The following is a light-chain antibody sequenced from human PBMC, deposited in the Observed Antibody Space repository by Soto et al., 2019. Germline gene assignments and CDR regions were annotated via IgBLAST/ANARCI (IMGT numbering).Light chain of an antibody. CDR2: GAS. CDR3: QQYGSSPWT. CDR1: QSVSSSY. V-gene: IGKV3-20*01. J-gene: IGKJ1*01. Sequence: EIVLTQSPGTLSLSPGERATLSCRASQSVSSSYLAWYQQKPGQAPRPLIYGASSRAIGIPDRFSGSGSGKDFTLTISRLEPEDFAVYYCQQYGSSPWTVGQGTKVEIK.